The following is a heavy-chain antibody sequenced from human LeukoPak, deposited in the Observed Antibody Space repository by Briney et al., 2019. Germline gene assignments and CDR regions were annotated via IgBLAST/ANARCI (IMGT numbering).Heavy chain of an antibody. D-gene: IGHD3-10*02. CDR1: GFTFSSYW. V-gene: IGHV3-48*04. J-gene: IGHJ6*04. CDR3: AELGITMIGGV. Sequence: PGGSLRLSCAASGFTFSSYWMHWVRQAPGKGLEGVSYISSSGSTIYYAHSVKGRFTISRDNAKNSLYLQMNSLRAEDTAVYYCAELGITMIGGVWGKGTTVTISS. CDR2: ISSSGSTI.